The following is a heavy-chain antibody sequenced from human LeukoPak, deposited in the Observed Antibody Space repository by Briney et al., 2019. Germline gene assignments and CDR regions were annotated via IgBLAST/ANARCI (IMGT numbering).Heavy chain of an antibody. Sequence: PGGSLRLSCAASAFTFSRYGTHWVRQAPGKGLEWVALIRSDGNNKYYADSVKGRFTISRDNSKNTLSLQMNSLRTEDTAVYYCAKDRYGSGSDTPWGQGTLVTVSS. J-gene: IGHJ5*02. D-gene: IGHD3-10*01. CDR2: IRSDGNNK. CDR1: AFTFSRYG. V-gene: IGHV3-30*02. CDR3: AKDRYGSGSDTP.